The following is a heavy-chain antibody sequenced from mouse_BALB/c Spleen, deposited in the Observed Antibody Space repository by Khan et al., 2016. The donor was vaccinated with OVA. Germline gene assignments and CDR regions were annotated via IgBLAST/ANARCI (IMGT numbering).Heavy chain of an antibody. V-gene: IGHV3-2*02. CDR3: ARVYGGDFDY. CDR2: ISYSGNT. CDR1: GYSITSDYA. D-gene: IGHD1-1*01. J-gene: IGHJ2*01. Sequence: EVQLQESGPGLVKPSQSLSLTCTVTGYSITSDYAWNWIRQFPGNKLEWMGFISYSGNTNYNPSLKSRISITRDTSKNQFFLQVNSVTTEDTATYYCARVYGGDFDYGGQGTTLTVSS.